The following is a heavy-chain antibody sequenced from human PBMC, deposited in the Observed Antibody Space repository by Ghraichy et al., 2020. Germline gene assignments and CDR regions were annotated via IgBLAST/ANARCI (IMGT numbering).Heavy chain of an antibody. D-gene: IGHD3-22*01. V-gene: IGHV4-31*03. Sequence: SETLSLTCTLSGGSISSGGYSWSWIRQHPGKGLEWIGYIYYSGSTYYNPSLKSRVTISVDTSKNQFSLKLSSVTAADTAVYYCARGSYDSSGYYWPAAGGLDYWGLLILVTVSS. CDR1: GGSISSGGYS. CDR2: IYYSGST. J-gene: IGHJ4*02. CDR3: ARGSYDSSGYYWPAAGGLDY.